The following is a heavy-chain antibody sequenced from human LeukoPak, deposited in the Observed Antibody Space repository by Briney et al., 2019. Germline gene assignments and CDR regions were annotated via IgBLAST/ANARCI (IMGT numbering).Heavy chain of an antibody. V-gene: IGHV3-30*03. CDR3: ATGGYEDY. J-gene: IGHJ4*02. CDR2: ISYDGSNQ. CDR1: GFTFDDYA. D-gene: IGHD5-12*01. Sequence: PGRSLRLSCAASGFTFDDYAMHWVRQAPGKGLEWVALISYDGSNQYYADSVKGRFTISRDNSKNTLYLQMNSLRVEDTAVYYCATGGYEDYWGQGTLVTVSS.